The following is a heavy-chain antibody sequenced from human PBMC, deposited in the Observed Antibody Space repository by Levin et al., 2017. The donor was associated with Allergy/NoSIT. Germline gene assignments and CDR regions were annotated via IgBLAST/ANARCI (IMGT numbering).Heavy chain of an antibody. V-gene: IGHV1-8*01. CDR3: ARGERYCSSDNCDTFDY. CDR2: MNPNSANT. D-gene: IGHD2-2*02. Sequence: GASVKVSCKASGYTFTNYDINWVRQAPGQGLEWMGWMNPNSANTGYIQNLQGRVTMTRDTSITTAYMELSSLTPDDTAVYFCARGERYCSSDNCDTFDYWGQGTLVTVSS. CDR1: GYTFTNYD. J-gene: IGHJ4*02.